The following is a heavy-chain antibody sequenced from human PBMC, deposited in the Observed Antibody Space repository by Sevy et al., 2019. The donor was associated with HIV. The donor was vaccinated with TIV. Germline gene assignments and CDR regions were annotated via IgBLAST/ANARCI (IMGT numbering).Heavy chain of an antibody. D-gene: IGHD3-22*01. J-gene: IGHJ4*02. Sequence: QLGGSLRLSCAASGFTFSSYAMHWVRQAPGKGLEWVAVISYDGSNKYYADSVKGRFTISRDNSKNTLYLQMNSLRAEDTAVYYCARAQPRHLPHITMIVVSYPGGFDYWGQGTLVTVSS. CDR3: ARAQPRHLPHITMIVVSYPGGFDY. CDR1: GFTFSSYA. V-gene: IGHV3-30*04. CDR2: ISYDGSNK.